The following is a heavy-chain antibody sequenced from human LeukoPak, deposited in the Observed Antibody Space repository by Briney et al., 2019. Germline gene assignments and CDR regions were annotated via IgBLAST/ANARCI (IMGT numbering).Heavy chain of an antibody. CDR3: ARDDIRLRELSFDS. D-gene: IGHD3-16*02. CDR1: GYTFSSYG. Sequence: ASVKVSCKGSGYTFSSYGISWVRQAPGQGLEWMGWVTTHNGNTHYAQKFQGRVAMTTDTSTSTAYMELRSLRSDDTAMYYCARDDIRLRELSFDSWGQGTLVTVSS. V-gene: IGHV1-18*01. CDR2: VTTHNGNT. J-gene: IGHJ4*02.